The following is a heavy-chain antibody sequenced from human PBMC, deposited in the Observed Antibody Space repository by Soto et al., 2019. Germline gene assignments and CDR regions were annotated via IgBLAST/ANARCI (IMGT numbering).Heavy chain of an antibody. J-gene: IGHJ4*02. CDR1: GFTFSSYA. CDR3: AKGKWEEYYDILTGYYNVGLYYFDY. V-gene: IGHV3-23*01. Sequence: PVGSLRLSCAASGFTFSSYAMSWVRHAPGKGLEWVSAISGSGGSTYYADSVKGRFTISRDNSKNTLYLQMNSLRAEDTAVYYCAKGKWEEYYDILTGYYNVGLYYFDYWGQGTLVTVSS. D-gene: IGHD3-9*01. CDR2: ISGSGGST.